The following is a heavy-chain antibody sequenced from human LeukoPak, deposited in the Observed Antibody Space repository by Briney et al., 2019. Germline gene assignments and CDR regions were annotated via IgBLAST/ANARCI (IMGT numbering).Heavy chain of an antibody. D-gene: IGHD3-22*01. CDR2: ISGNGVST. Sequence: PGGSLRLSWAASGFTFSSYAMSWVRQAPGMGLEWVSAISGNGVSTYYADSVRGRFTISRDNSKNTLYLQMNSLRAEDTAVYYCAKDTRSGYYESRLDWWGQGTLVTVSS. CDR1: GFTFSSYA. J-gene: IGHJ4*02. V-gene: IGHV3-23*01. CDR3: AKDTRSGYYESRLDW.